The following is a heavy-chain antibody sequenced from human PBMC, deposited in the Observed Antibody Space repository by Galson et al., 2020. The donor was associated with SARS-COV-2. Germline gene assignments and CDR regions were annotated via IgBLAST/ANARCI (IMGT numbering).Heavy chain of an antibody. CDR2: ISWNSGSI. CDR1: GFTFDDYA. V-gene: IGHV3-9*01. D-gene: IGHD6-6*01. Sequence: GGSLRLSCAASGFTFDDYAMHWVRQAPGKGLEWVSCISWNSGSIGYADSVKGRFTISRDNAKNSLYLQMNSLRAEDTALYYCAKDIDSSSCFDYWGQGTLVTVSS. J-gene: IGHJ4*02. CDR3: AKDIDSSSCFDY.